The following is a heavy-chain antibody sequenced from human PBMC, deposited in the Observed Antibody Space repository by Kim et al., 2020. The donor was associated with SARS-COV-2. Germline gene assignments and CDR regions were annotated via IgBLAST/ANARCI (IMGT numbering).Heavy chain of an antibody. Sequence: SETLSLTCTVSGGSVSNYYWSWIRQPPGEGLEWIGYIYYSGTINYNPSLKSRVTISADTSKNQFSLKLTSVTAADTAVYYCARGSCSGVTCHGQWPDGFDIWGQGTMVTVSS. CDR2: IYYSGTI. CDR3: ARGSCSGVTCHGQWPDGFDI. D-gene: IGHD2-15*01. J-gene: IGHJ3*02. V-gene: IGHV4-59*02. CDR1: GGSVSNYY.